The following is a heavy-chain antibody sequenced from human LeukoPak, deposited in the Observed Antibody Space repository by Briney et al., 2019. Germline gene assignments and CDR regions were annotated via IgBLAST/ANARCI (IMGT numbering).Heavy chain of an antibody. CDR1: GFTFSNYG. CDR3: AKGIGLRPPDY. D-gene: IGHD3-16*01. V-gene: IGHV3-30*02. J-gene: IGHJ4*02. CDR2: FRYGKNIE. Sequence: GGSLRLSCVGSGFTFSNYGIHWVRQAPGKGLEWVAFFRYGKNIEYYTESVKGRFTVSRDNAKSTLYLQMNSLRAEDTALYYCAKGIGLRPPDYWGQGTLVTVSS.